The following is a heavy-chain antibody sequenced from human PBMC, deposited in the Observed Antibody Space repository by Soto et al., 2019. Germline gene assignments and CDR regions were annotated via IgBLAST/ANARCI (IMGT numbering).Heavy chain of an antibody. CDR2: IYYSGST. CDR1: GGSISSRSYY. J-gene: IGHJ6*02. V-gene: IGHV4-39*01. D-gene: IGHD6-19*01. Sequence: PSETLSLRCTVSGGSISSRSYYWGWIRQPPGKGLEWIGSIYYSGSTYYNPSHKSRVTISVDTSKNQFSLKLSSVTAADTAVYYCAIIAVAGTGPYYYYYGMDVWGQGTTVTVSS. CDR3: AIIAVAGTGPYYYYYGMDV.